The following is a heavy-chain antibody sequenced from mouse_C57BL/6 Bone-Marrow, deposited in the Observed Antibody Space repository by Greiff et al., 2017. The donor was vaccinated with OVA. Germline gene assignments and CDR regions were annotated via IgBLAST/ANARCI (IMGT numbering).Heavy chain of an antibody. D-gene: IGHD2-3*01. CDR1: GFTFSSYG. CDR2: ISSGGSYT. V-gene: IGHV5-6*01. Sequence: EVQLVESGGDLVKPGGSLKLSCAASGFTFSSYGMSWVRQTPDKRLEWVATISSGGSYTYYPDSVKGRFTISRDNAKNTLYLQMSSLKSEDTAMYYSARFYDGYYVDDWGQGTTLTVSS. CDR3: ARFYDGYYVDD. J-gene: IGHJ2*01.